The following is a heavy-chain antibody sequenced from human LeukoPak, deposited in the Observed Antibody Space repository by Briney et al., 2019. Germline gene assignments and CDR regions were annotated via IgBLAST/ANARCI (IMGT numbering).Heavy chain of an antibody. J-gene: IGHJ5*02. D-gene: IGHD3-3*02. Sequence: ASVKVSCKASGYTFSTYDLIWVRQATGQGLEWMGWMNPNSGNTGYAQKFQGRVTMTSNTSISTAYMELSSLRSEDTAVYYCAKAIFGVAWFDPWGQGTLVTVSS. CDR1: GYTFSTYD. CDR2: MNPNSGNT. CDR3: AKAIFGVAWFDP. V-gene: IGHV1-8*01.